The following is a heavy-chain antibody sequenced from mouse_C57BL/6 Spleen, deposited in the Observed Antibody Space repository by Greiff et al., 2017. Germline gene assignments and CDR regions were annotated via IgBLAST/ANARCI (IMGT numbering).Heavy chain of an antibody. V-gene: IGHV1-5*01. CDR2: IYPGNSDT. J-gene: IGHJ2*02. CDR1: GYTFTSYW. D-gene: IGHD1-1*01. CDR3: TRSRDDYYGSSYFYFDY. Sequence: VQLQQSGTVLARPGASVKMSCKTSGYTFTSYWMHWVKQRPGQGLEWIGAIYPGNSDTSYNQKFKGKAKLTAVTSASTAYMELSSLTNEDSAVYYCTRSRDDYYGSSYFYFDYWGQGTSLTVSS.